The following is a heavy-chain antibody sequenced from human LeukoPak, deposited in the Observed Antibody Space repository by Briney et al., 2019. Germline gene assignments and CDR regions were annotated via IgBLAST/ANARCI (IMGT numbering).Heavy chain of an antibody. CDR2: IKQDGSET. Sequence: GGSLGLSCAASGFTFSNYWMSWVRQAPGKGLEWLANIKQDGSETYYVDSVKGRFTISRDNAKNSLYLQMNSLRAEDTAVYYCARAILDYDFWSGYYKGWFDPWGQGTLVTVSS. V-gene: IGHV3-7*01. CDR1: GFTFSNYW. D-gene: IGHD3-3*01. CDR3: ARAILDYDFWSGYYKGWFDP. J-gene: IGHJ5*02.